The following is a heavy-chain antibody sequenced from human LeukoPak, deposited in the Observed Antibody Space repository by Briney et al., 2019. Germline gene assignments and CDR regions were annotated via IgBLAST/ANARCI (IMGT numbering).Heavy chain of an antibody. CDR1: GGSVSSGSYY. V-gene: IGHV4-61*01. Sequence: SETLSPTCTVSGGSVSSGSYYWSWIRQPPGEALEWIGYIYYSGSTTYNPSLKSRVTISVDTSKNKFSLKLSSVTAADTAVYYCARVPISTTARGYFDYWGQGTLVTVSS. J-gene: IGHJ4*02. CDR2: IYYSGST. D-gene: IGHD4-17*01. CDR3: ARVPISTTARGYFDY.